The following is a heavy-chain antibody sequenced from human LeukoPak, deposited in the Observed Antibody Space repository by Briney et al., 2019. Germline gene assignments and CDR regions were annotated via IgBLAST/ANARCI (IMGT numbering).Heavy chain of an antibody. J-gene: IGHJ4*02. Sequence: PPETLSLTCAVYGGSFSGYYWSWIRQPPGKGLEWIGEINHSGSTNYNPSLKSRVTISEDTSKNQFSLKLSSVTAADTAVYYCARVRSAFDIWGQGTLVTVSS. CDR1: GGSFSGYY. D-gene: IGHD3-9*01. V-gene: IGHV4-34*01. CDR2: INHSGST. CDR3: ARVRSAFDI.